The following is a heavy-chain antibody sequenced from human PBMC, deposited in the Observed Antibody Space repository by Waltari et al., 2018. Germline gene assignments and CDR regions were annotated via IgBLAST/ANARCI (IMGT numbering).Heavy chain of an antibody. Sequence: QVHLVQSGAEVKKPGASVKVSCKVFGNTLTELSMHWVRQAPGKGLEWMGGFDPEDGETIYAQSFQGRVTMTEDTSTDTAYMEVSSLRSEDTAVYYCATSPIALFGTLYWGQGTLVTVSS. CDR3: ATSPIALFGTLY. J-gene: IGHJ4*02. CDR1: GNTLTELS. V-gene: IGHV1-24*01. D-gene: IGHD6-13*01. CDR2: FDPEDGET.